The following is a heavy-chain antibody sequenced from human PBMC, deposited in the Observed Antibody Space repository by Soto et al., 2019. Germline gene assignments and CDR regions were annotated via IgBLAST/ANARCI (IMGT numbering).Heavy chain of an antibody. CDR2: ISYDGSNK. CDR3: AKDLRILEWLLYRFGYMDV. D-gene: IGHD3-3*01. V-gene: IGHV3-30-3*01. Sequence: GGSLRLSCAASGFTFSSYAMHWVRQAPGKGLEWVAVISYDGSNKYYADSVKGRFTISRDNSKNTLYLQMNSLRAEDTAVYYCAKDLRILEWLLYRFGYMDVWGKGTTVTVSS. CDR1: GFTFSSYA. J-gene: IGHJ6*03.